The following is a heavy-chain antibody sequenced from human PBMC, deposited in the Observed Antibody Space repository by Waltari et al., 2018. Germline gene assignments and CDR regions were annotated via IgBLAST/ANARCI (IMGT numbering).Heavy chain of an antibody. D-gene: IGHD2-21*02. V-gene: IGHV4-59*01. J-gene: IGHJ6*03. CDR2: MYHSGST. CDR3: AKGVVVTTMNFYYYMDV. Sequence: QVQLQESGPGLVKSSETLSLTCTVSGASIRSYFWSWIRQPPGKGLEWIGYMYHSGSTNYSPSLKSRVTISVDTSKNQFFLKLSSVTAADTAVYYCAKGVVVTTMNFYYYMDVWGKGTPVTVSS. CDR1: GASIRSYF.